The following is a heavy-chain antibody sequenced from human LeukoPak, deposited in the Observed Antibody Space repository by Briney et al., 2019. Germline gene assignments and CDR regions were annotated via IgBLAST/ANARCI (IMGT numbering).Heavy chain of an antibody. J-gene: IGHJ4*02. CDR1: GFNFIDNS. Sequence: PGGSLRLSCAGSGFNFIDNSMHWVRQAPGKGLEGVSSISSSKTYIYYRDSVKGRFTISRDNAKNSLFLQMDSLRVEDTAVYYCARGYCSGTSCYMFDSWGQGARVTVSS. D-gene: IGHD2-2*02. CDR3: ARGYCSGTSCYMFDS. CDR2: ISSSKTYI. V-gene: IGHV3-21*01.